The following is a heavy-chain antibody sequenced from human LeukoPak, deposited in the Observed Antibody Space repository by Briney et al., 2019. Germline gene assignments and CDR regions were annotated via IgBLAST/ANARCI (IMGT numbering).Heavy chain of an antibody. CDR2: ISGSGGST. CDR1: GFTFSSYA. J-gene: IGHJ3*02. D-gene: IGHD2-2*01. Sequence: PGGSLRLSCAASGFTFSSYAMSWVGQAPGKGLEWVSAISGSGGSTYYADSVKGRFTISRDNSKNTLYLQMNSLRAEDTAVYYCAKDLSVIVVVPAALDAFDIWGQGTMVTVSS. V-gene: IGHV3-23*01. CDR3: AKDLSVIVVVPAALDAFDI.